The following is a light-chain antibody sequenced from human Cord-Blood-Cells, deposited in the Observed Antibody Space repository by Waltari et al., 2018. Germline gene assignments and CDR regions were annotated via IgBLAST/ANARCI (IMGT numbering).Light chain of an antibody. Sequence: SYELTQPPSVSVSPGQTASITCSGDKLGDKYACWYQQKPGQSPVLVIYQDSKRPSGIPERFSGSNSGNTATLTISGPQAMDDADYYCQAWDSSTVVFGGGTKLTVL. CDR3: QAWDSSTVV. CDR1: KLGDKY. CDR2: QDS. J-gene: IGLJ2*01. V-gene: IGLV3-1*01.